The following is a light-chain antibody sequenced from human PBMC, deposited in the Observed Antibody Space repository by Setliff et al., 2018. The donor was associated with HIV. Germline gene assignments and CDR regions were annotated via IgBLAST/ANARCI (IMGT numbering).Light chain of an antibody. Sequence: ALTQPASVSGSPGQSITISCTGTSSDIGRYNLVSWYQQYPGKAPKLMIYQATKRSSGVSNRFSGSKSGNTASLTISGLQAEDEADYYCCSNTGSNTYVFGSGTKVTVL. V-gene: IGLV2-23*01. CDR1: SSDIGRYNL. J-gene: IGLJ1*01. CDR2: QAT. CDR3: CSNTGSNTYV.